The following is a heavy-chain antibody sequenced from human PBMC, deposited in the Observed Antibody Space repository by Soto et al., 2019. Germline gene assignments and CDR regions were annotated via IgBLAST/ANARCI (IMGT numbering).Heavy chain of an antibody. Sequence: QVRLQESGPGLVKPSGTLSLTCAVSGGSFTSNNWWTWVRQPPGQGLEWIGEIYRTGSTNYNPSLKSRVTISLDKSENQFALKVTSLTAAYTAVYYCESRDPGTSVDYWGQGTLVTVSS. CDR2: IYRTGST. J-gene: IGHJ4*02. D-gene: IGHD1-7*01. CDR1: GGSFTSNNW. CDR3: ESRDPGTSVDY. V-gene: IGHV4-4*02.